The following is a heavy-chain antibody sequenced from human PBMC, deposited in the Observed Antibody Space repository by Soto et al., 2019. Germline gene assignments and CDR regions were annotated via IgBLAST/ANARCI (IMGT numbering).Heavy chain of an antibody. V-gene: IGHV3-21*01. D-gene: IGHD3-3*01. CDR2: ITASSSYM. J-gene: IGHJ5*02. CDR1: GFTFSSYS. Sequence: PGGSLRLSCAASGFTFSSYSMNWVRQVPGKGLEWISSITASSSYMYYADSVKGRFTISRDNAKNSLYLQMNSLRVEDTAVYFCAKDANHDFWRDYYGTGWFDPWGPGTLVTVSA. CDR3: AKDANHDFWRDYYGTGWFDP.